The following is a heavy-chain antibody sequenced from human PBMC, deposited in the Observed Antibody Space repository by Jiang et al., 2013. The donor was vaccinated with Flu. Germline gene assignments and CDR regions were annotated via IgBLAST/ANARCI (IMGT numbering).Heavy chain of an antibody. J-gene: IGHJ4*02. Sequence: DYYMNWIRQAPGKGLEWVSYISSSGSYTNYADSVKGRFTISRDNAKNSLYLLMNSLRAEDTAVYYCARRYCSGGSCYPMTFDYWGQGTLVTVSS. CDR3: ARRYCSGGSCYPMTFDY. V-gene: IGHV3-11*06. D-gene: IGHD2-15*01. CDR1: DYY. CDR2: ISSSGSYT.